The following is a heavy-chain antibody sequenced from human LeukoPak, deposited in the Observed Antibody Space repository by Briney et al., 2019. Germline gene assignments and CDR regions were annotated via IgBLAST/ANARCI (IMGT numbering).Heavy chain of an antibody. CDR2: VSSDGSST. V-gene: IGHV3-74*03. CDR1: GFTLSNYW. J-gene: IGHJ3*02. Sequence: PGGSLRLSCAASGFTLSNYWMHWVRQVPGKGLVWVSRVSSDGSSTTYADSVKGRFTTSRDNAKNSLYLQMNSLRAEETALYSCEKEFLAYDAFDIWGQGTMVTVSS. CDR3: EKEFLAYDAFDI.